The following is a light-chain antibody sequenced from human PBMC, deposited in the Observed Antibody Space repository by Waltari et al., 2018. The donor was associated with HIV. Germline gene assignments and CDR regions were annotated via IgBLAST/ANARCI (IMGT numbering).Light chain of an antibody. Sequence: EIILTQSPGTLSSSPGERATLSCRASESINDKRLAWYHQRPGQAPSLLIYGPSSRATGVPDRFSGSGSGTDFILTISRLEREDCAVYYCHQYGTSPPKTFGQGTKVEIK. CDR2: GPS. V-gene: IGKV3-20*01. CDR3: HQYGTSPPKT. J-gene: IGKJ1*01. CDR1: ESINDKR.